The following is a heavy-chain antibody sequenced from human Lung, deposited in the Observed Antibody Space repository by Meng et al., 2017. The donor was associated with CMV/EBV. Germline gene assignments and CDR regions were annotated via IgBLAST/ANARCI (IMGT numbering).Heavy chain of an antibody. J-gene: IGHJ5*02. V-gene: IGHV3-30*04. CDR3: ARDLRPMYYDFWSGFGA. D-gene: IGHD3-3*01. CDR1: GFTFSSYA. CDR2: ISYDGSNK. Sequence: GGSLRLXCAASGFTFSSYAMHWVRQAPGKGLEWVAVISYDGSNKYHADSVKGRFTISRDNSKNTLYLQMNSLRAEDTAVYYCARDLRPMYYDFWSGFGAWGQGTLVTVSS.